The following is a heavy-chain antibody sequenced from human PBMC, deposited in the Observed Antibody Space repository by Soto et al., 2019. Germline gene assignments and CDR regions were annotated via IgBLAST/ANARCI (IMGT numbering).Heavy chain of an antibody. CDR3: TTGYK. CDR2: IKSKSDGGTT. Sequence: EVQLVESGGGLVKPGGSLRLSCAVSGLTFSDAWMSWVRQAPGKGLEWVGRIKSKSDGGTTDYAAPLKGRFTISRDDSRNTLYLQLNSPNTEDTAIYYCTTGYKWGQGTLVTVSS. CDR1: GLTFSDAW. V-gene: IGHV3-15*01. J-gene: IGHJ4*02. D-gene: IGHD1-1*01.